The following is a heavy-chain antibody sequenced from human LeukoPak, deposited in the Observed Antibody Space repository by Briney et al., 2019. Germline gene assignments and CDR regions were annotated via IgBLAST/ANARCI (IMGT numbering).Heavy chain of an antibody. CDR2: IIPIFGTA. J-gene: IGHJ4*02. CDR3: ARSSSWDPPYYFDY. D-gene: IGHD6-13*01. Sequence: SVKVSCKASGYTFTSYDMNWVRQAPGQGLEWMGGIIPIFGTANYAQKFQGRVTITADESTSTAYMELSSLRSEDTAVYYCARSSSWDPPYYFDYWGQGTLVTVSS. V-gene: IGHV1-69*13. CDR1: GYTFTSYD.